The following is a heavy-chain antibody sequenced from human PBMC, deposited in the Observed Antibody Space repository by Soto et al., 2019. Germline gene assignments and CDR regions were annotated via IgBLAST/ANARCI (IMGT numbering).Heavy chain of an antibody. CDR1: GFTFDSFT. CDR2: ISATTTYK. J-gene: IGHJ2*01. Sequence: EVQVVESGGGLVKPGGSLRLSCTASGFTFDSFTMNWLRQAPGRGLEWVSSISATTTYKYYAGSVEGRFIISRDNARNSLYLKTNGLTVDDTAVNYFARGGVSKSGHLWYFDLWGRGTLVTVSS. V-gene: IGHV3-21*01. CDR3: ARGGVSKSGHLWYFDL.